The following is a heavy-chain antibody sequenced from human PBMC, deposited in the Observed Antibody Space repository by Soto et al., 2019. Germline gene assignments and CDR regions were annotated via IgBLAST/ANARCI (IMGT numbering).Heavy chain of an antibody. CDR2: ISGSGRTT. J-gene: IGHJ6*03. Sequence: EVQLLESGGGLVQPGGSLRLSCAASGFTFGTYAMKWLRQAPGRGLECVSFISGSGRTTYYADSVKGRFTVSRDNSKHTMYLLMDSLRAEDTALYYCAKFRGASYSWYYMDVWGKGTTVTVSS. CDR3: AKFRGASYSWYYMDV. V-gene: IGHV3-23*01. CDR1: GFTFGTYA.